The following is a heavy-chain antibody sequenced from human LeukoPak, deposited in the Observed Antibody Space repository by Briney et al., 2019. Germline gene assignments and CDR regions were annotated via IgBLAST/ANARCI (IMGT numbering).Heavy chain of an antibody. CDR1: GFTFSSYA. CDR3: ARPGESGSFVY. J-gene: IGHJ4*02. Sequence: GGSLRLPCAASGFTFSSYAMHWVRQAPGKGLEWVAVISYDGSNKYYADSVKGRFTISRDNSKNTLYLQMNSLRAEDTAVYYCARPGESGSFVYWGQGTLVTVSS. D-gene: IGHD3-10*01. CDR2: ISYDGSNK. V-gene: IGHV3-30*04.